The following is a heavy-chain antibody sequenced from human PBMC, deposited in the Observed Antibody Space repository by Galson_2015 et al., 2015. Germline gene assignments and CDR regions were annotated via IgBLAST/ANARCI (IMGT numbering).Heavy chain of an antibody. CDR2: ISSTTTYI. D-gene: IGHD3-3*01. J-gene: IGHJ4*02. Sequence: LRLSCAASEFTFSSYYMSWVRQAPGKGLEWVSSISSTTTYIYYADSVKGRFTISRDNAKNSLYLQMNSLGAEDTAVYYGARQILDYDFWSGYYPTNLDYWGQGTLVTVSS. CDR3: ARQILDYDFWSGYYPTNLDY. CDR1: EFTFSSYY. V-gene: IGHV3-21*01.